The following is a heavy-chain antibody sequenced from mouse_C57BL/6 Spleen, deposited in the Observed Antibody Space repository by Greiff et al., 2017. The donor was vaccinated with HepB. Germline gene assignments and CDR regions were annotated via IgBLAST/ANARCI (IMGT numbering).Heavy chain of an antibody. CDR2: IYPRSGNT. CDR3: ARGGTGYAMDY. CDR1: GYTFTSYG. V-gene: IGHV1-81*01. J-gene: IGHJ4*01. D-gene: IGHD3-3*01. Sequence: QVQLQQSGAELARPGASVKLSCKASGYTFTSYGISWVKQRTGQGLEWIGEIYPRSGNTYYNEKFKGKATLTADKSSSTAYMELRSLTSEDSAVYFCARGGTGYAMDYWGQGTSVTVSS.